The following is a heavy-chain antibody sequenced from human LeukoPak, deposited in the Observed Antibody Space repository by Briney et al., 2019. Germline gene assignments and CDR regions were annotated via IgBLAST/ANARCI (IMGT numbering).Heavy chain of an antibody. CDR2: ISGSGGNT. J-gene: IGHJ3*02. CDR3: AKEMGAAWVDAFDI. V-gene: IGHV3-23*01. CDR1: RFTVRSNY. D-gene: IGHD1-26*01. Sequence: GGSLRLSCAASRFTVRSNYMSWVRQAPGKGLEWVSAISGSGGNTFYADSVKGRFTISRDNSKNTLYLQMNSLRAEDTAVYYCAKEMGAAWVDAFDIWGQGTMVTVSS.